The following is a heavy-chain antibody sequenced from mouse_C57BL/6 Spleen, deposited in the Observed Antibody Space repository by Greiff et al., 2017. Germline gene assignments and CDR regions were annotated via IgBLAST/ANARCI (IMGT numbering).Heavy chain of an antibody. J-gene: IGHJ2*01. CDR1: GYAFSSSW. CDR2: IYPGDGDT. V-gene: IGHV1-82*01. Sequence: VQLQQSGPELVKPGASVKISCKASGYAFSSSWMNWVKQRPGKGLEWIGRIYPGDGDTNYNGKFKGKATLTADKSSSTAYMQLSSLTSEDSAVYFCARSSDDYWGQGTTLTVSS. CDR3: ARSSDDY. D-gene: IGHD1-3*01.